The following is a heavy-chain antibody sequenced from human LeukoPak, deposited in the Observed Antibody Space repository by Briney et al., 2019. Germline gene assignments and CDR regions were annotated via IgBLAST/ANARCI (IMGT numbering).Heavy chain of an antibody. CDR1: GGSISSGGYS. D-gene: IGHD5-18*01. CDR3: PSGRYGPTYYYYGMDV. CDR2: IYHSGST. J-gene: IGHJ6*02. Sequence: SQTLSLTYAVSGGSISSGGYSWSWIRQPPGKGLEWIGYIYHSGSTYYNPSLKSRVTISVDRSKHQFSLKLSSVTAADTAVYYCPSGRYGPTYYYYGMDVWGQGTTVTVSS. V-gene: IGHV4-30-2*01.